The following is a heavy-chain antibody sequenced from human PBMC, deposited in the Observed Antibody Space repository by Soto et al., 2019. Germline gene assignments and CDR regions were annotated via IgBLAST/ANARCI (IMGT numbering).Heavy chain of an antibody. J-gene: IGHJ3*02. Sequence: SETLSLTCTVSGGSISGYYWSWIRQPPGKGLEWIGYIYNSGNTIYNPSLKSRVTISVDTSKNQFSLNLSSVTAADTAVYYCARPHKGDYAFDIWGQGTMVTVSS. D-gene: IGHD2-21*02. CDR3: ARPHKGDYAFDI. CDR2: IYNSGNT. V-gene: IGHV4-59*08. CDR1: GGSISGYY.